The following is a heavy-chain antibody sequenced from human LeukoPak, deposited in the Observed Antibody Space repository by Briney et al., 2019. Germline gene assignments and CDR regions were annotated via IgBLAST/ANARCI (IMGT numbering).Heavy chain of an antibody. J-gene: IGHJ4*02. D-gene: IGHD6-13*01. CDR1: GGSISSGDYY. Sequence: SQTLSLTCTVSGGSISSGDYYWSWIRQPPGKGLEWIGYIYYSGSTYYNPSLKSRVTISVDTSKNQFSLKLSSVTAADTAVYYCARDNSSRLKYYFDYWGQGTLVTVSS. CDR3: ARDNSSRLKYYFDY. V-gene: IGHV4-30-4*08. CDR2: IYYSGST.